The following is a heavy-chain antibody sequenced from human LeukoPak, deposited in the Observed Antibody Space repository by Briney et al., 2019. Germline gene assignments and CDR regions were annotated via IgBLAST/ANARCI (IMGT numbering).Heavy chain of an antibody. CDR3: AKNRGNWYYFDY. D-gene: IGHD1-20*01. V-gene: IGHV3-23*01. CDR2: ISVSGDST. CDR1: GFTFNNYA. Sequence: GGSLRLSCAASGFTFNNYAMSWVRQAPGKGLEWVSGISVSGDSTYYADSVKGRFTISRDNSKNTLYLQMNSLRAEDTALYYCAKNRGNWYYFDYWSQGTLVTVSS. J-gene: IGHJ4*02.